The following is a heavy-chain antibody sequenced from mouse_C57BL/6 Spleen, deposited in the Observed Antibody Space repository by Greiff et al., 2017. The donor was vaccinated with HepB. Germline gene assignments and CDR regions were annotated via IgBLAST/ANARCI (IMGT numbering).Heavy chain of an antibody. D-gene: IGHD2-3*01. CDR3: ARHREGYDGYSFAY. Sequence: EVQGVESGGDLVKPGGSLKLSCAASGFTFSSYGMSWVRQTPDKRLEWVATISSGGSYTYYPDSVKGRFTISRDNAKNTLYLQMSSLKSEDTAMYYCARHREGYDGYSFAYWGQGTLVTVSA. CDR1: GFTFSSYG. V-gene: IGHV5-6*01. CDR2: ISSGGSYT. J-gene: IGHJ3*01.